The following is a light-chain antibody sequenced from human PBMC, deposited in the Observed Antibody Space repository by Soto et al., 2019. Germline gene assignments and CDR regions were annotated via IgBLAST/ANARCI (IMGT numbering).Light chain of an antibody. CDR2: DAS. V-gene: IGKV3-11*01. J-gene: IGKJ4*01. CDR1: QSVSSY. CDR3: QQRVT. Sequence: EIVLTQSPATLSLSPGERATLSCRASQSVSSYLAWYQQKPGQAPRLLIYDASNRATGIPARFSGSGSGTEFTLTISSLEPEDFAVYYCQQRVTFGGGTTVAIK.